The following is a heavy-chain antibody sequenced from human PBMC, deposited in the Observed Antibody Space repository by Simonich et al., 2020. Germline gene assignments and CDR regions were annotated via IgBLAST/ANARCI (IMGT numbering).Heavy chain of an antibody. CDR1: GYTFTSYG. CDR2: ISAYNGNT. V-gene: IGHV1-18*01. CDR3: ARSTTGTTAFDI. Sequence: QVQLVQSGAEVKKPGASVKVSCKASGYTFTSYGISWVRQAPGQGLEWMGWISAYNGNTNYAQTLQGIDTRTTDTYTSTAYMELRSLRSDDTAVYYCARSTTGTTAFDIWGQGTMVTVSS. D-gene: IGHD1-1*01. J-gene: IGHJ3*02.